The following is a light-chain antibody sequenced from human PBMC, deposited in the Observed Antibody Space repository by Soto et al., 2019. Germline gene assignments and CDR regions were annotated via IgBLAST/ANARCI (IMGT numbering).Light chain of an antibody. Sequence: DIQMTQSPSSLSASVGDRVTITCRASQSISSYLNWYQQKPGKAPKLLIYAASSLQSGVPSRFSGSGSGTDFTLTISSLQPEDFATYYCQQSYSIFMYTFGQGPRWIS. V-gene: IGKV1-39*01. CDR2: AAS. CDR3: QQSYSIFMYT. CDR1: QSISSY. J-gene: IGKJ2*01.